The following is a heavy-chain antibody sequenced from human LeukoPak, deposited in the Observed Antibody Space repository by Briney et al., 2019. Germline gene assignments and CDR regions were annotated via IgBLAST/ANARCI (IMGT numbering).Heavy chain of an antibody. CDR3: ATHDSSGPEGGY. Sequence: PGRSLRLSCAASGFTFSSYAMHWVRQASGKGLEWVAVISYDGSNKYYADSVKGRFTISRDNSKNTLYLQMNSLRAEDTAVYYCATHDSSGPEGGYWGQGTLVTVSS. V-gene: IGHV3-30-3*01. J-gene: IGHJ4*02. D-gene: IGHD3-22*01. CDR1: GFTFSSYA. CDR2: ISYDGSNK.